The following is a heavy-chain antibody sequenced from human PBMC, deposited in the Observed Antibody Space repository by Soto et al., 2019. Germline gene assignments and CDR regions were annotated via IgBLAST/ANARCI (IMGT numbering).Heavy chain of an antibody. CDR1: GGSISSYY. V-gene: IGHV4-59*08. CDR2: IYYSGST. J-gene: IGHJ3*02. CDR3: ARVNYDFWSGYYPNAFDI. Sequence: SETLSLTCTVSGGSISSYYWSWIRQPPGKGLEWIGYIYYSGSTNYNPSLKSRVTISVDTSKNQFSLKLSSVTAADTAVYYCARVNYDFWSGYYPNAFDIWGQGTMVTVSS. D-gene: IGHD3-3*01.